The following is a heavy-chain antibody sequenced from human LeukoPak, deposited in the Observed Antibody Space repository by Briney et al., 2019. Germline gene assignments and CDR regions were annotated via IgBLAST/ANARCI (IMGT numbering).Heavy chain of an antibody. J-gene: IGHJ6*02. V-gene: IGHV3-30-3*01. D-gene: IGHD3-16*01. CDR1: GFTFSSYA. CDR2: ISYDGSNK. Sequence: PGGSLRLSCAASGFTFSSYAMHWVRQAPGKGLEWVAVISYDGSNKYYADSVKGRFTISRDNSKNTLYLQMNSLRAEDTAVYYCARAGPVEYMLNGGYYYYYGMDVWGQGTTVTVSS. CDR3: ARAGPVEYMLNGGYYYYYGMDV.